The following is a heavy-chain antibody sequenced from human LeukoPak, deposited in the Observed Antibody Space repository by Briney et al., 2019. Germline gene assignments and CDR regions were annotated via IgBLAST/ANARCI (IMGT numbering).Heavy chain of an antibody. CDR2: IYYSGST. V-gene: IGHV4-30-4*01. Sequence: SQTLSLTCTVSGGSISSGDYYWSWIRQPPGKGLEWIGYIYYSGSTYYNPSLKSRVTISVDTSKNQFSLKLSSVTAADTAVYYCARARIMVRGVTPRRGVTELDAFDIWGQGTMVTVSS. J-gene: IGHJ3*02. D-gene: IGHD3-10*01. CDR1: GGSISSGDYY. CDR3: ARARIMVRGVTPRRGVTELDAFDI.